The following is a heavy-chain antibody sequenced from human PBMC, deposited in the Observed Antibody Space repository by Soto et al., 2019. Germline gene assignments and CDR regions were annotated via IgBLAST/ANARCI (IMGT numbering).Heavy chain of an antibody. CDR1: GGSISSYY. CDR2: IYYSGST. V-gene: IGHV4-59*08. CDR3: ARRKSSSYYFDY. Sequence: SETLSLTCTVSGGSISSYYWSWIRQPPGKGLEWIGYIYYSGSTNYNPSLKSRVTISVDTSKNQFSLKLSSVTAADTAVYYCARRKSSSYYFDYWGQGTLVIVSS. J-gene: IGHJ4*02. D-gene: IGHD6-6*01.